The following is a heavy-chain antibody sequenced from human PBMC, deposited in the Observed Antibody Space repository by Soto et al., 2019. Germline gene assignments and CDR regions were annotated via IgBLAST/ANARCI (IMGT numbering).Heavy chain of an antibody. CDR2: ISYDGSNK. J-gene: IGHJ6*02. CDR3: AREEVAIRQLDGTTHTYYYYGMDV. CDR1: GFTFSSYA. V-gene: IGHV3-30-3*01. Sequence: GGSLRLSCAASGFTFSSYAMHWVRQAPGKGLEWVAVISYDGSNKYYADSVKGRFTISRDNSKNTLYLQMNSLRAEDTAVYYCAREEVAIRQLDGTTHTYYYYGMDVWGQGTTVTVSS. D-gene: IGHD6-6*01.